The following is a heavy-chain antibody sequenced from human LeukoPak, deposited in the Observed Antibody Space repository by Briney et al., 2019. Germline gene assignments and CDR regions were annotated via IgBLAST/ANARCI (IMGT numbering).Heavy chain of an antibody. CDR2: MNPNSGNT. V-gene: IGHV1-8*01. CDR1: GCTFTSYD. CDR3: ARIKPGYYGSGSYTDY. D-gene: IGHD3-10*01. J-gene: IGHJ4*02. Sequence: ASVKVSCKASGCTFTSYDINWVRQATGQGLEWMGWMNPNSGNTGYAQKFQGRVTMTRNTSISTAYMELSSLRSEDTAVYYCARIKPGYYGSGSYTDYWGQGTLVTVSS.